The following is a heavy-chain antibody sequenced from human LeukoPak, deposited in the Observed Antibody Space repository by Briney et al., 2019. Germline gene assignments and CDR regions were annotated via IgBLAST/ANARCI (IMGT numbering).Heavy chain of an antibody. J-gene: IGHJ5*02. V-gene: IGHV4-39*01. CDR1: GGSISSSSYY. D-gene: IGHD3-3*01. Sequence: SETLSLTCTVSGGSISSSSYYWGWIRQPPGKGLEWIGSIYYSGSTYYNPSLKSRVTISVDTSKNQFSLKLSSVTAADTAVYYCARQGYDFWRVPPGGWFDPWGQGTLVTVSS. CDR3: ARQGYDFWRVPPGGWFDP. CDR2: IYYSGST.